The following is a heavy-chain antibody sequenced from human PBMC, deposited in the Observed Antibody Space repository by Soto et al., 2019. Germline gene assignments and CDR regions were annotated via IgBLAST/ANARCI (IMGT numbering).Heavy chain of an antibody. CDR2: IYTSGST. J-gene: IGHJ6*02. V-gene: IGHV4-4*07. CDR1: GGTISGSY. D-gene: IGHD1-26*01. CDR3: AREQRPNPALWSQRYGMDV. Sequence: WEPRSLTWPVFGGTISGSYGSWIRQSAGKGLQWIGRIYTSGSTNYNPSLKSRVTMSVDTSKNQFSLKLSSVTAADTAVYYCAREQRPNPALWSQRYGMDVWGQGTTVT.